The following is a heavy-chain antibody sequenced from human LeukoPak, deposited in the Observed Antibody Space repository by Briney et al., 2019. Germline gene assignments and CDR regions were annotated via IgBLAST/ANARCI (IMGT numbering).Heavy chain of an antibody. CDR3: ARRDYGDYHAAFDI. V-gene: IGHV4-30-2*01. Sequence: SETLSLTCAVSAGSISSGGYSWNWIRQPPGKGLEWIGYTYHSGSTYYNPSLKSRVTISVDRSKNQFSLKLSSVTAADTAVYYCARRDYGDYHAAFDIWGQGTMVTVSS. D-gene: IGHD4-17*01. CDR2: TYHSGST. J-gene: IGHJ3*02. CDR1: AGSISSGGYS.